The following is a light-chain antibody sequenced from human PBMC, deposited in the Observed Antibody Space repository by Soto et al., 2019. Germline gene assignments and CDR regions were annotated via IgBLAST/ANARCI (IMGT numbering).Light chain of an antibody. CDR1: QGISSA. J-gene: IGKJ2*01. CDR2: DAS. Sequence: AIQLTQSPSSLSASVGDRVTITCRASQGISSALAWYQQKPGKAPKLLLYDASSLESGVPSRFRGGGSGPDFTLTISSLQPEAFATHYCQHFNSYPLPFGQGTKLEIK. CDR3: QHFNSYPLP. V-gene: IGKV1-13*02.